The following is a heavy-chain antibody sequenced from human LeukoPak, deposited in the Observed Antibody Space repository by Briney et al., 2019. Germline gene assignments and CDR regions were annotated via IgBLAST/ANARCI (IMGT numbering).Heavy chain of an antibody. V-gene: IGHV4-4*09. Sequence: SETLSLTCTVSGGSITSYYWSWIRQPPGKGLEWIGYIYTSGSTNYNPSLKSRVTISVDTSKNQFSLKLSSATAADTAVYYCARIPIYHGVANYYYYYMDVWGKGTTVTVSS. CDR3: ARIPIYHGVANYYYYYMDV. CDR1: GGSITSYY. J-gene: IGHJ6*03. D-gene: IGHD3-3*01. CDR2: IYTSGST.